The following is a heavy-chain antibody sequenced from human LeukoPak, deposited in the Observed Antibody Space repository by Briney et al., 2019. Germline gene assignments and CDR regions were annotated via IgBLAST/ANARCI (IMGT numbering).Heavy chain of an antibody. CDR1: GYTFTSYG. CDR3: ARGETSPITIFGVVIIPPDY. D-gene: IGHD3-3*01. CDR2: INPNSGGS. V-gene: IGHV1-2*02. Sequence: ASVKVSCKASGYTFTSYGISWVRQAPGQGLEWMGWINPNSGGSNYAQKFQGRVTMTKDTSISTAYMELSRLRSDDTAVYYCARGETSPITIFGVVIIPPDYWGQGTLVTVSS. J-gene: IGHJ4*02.